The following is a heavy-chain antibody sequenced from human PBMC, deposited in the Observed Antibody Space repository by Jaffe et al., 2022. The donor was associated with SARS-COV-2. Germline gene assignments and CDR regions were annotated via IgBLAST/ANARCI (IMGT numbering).Heavy chain of an antibody. CDR1: GFTFSSYA. D-gene: IGHD3-3*01. CDR3: ARAFLEWLYLHPLGDYGMDV. V-gene: IGHV3-30-3*01. Sequence: QVQLVESGGGVVQPGRSLRLSCAASGFTFSSYAMHWVRQAPGKGLEWVAVISYDGSNKYYADSVKGRFTISRDNSKNTLYLQMNSLRAEDTAVYYCARAFLEWLYLHPLGDYGMDVWGQGTTVTVSS. J-gene: IGHJ6*02. CDR2: ISYDGSNK.